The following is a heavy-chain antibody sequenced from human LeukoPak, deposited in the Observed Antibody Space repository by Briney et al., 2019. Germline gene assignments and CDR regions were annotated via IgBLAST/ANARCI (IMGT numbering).Heavy chain of an antibody. V-gene: IGHV3-21*01. J-gene: IGHJ4*02. CDR1: GFTFSSYS. Sequence: GGSLRLSCAASGFTFSSYSMNWVRQAPGKGLEWVSSISSSSSYIYYADSVKGRFTISRDNAKNSLYLQMNSLRAEDTAVYYCARVSAYCGGDCYGDHDYWGQGTLVTVSS. D-gene: IGHD2-21*02. CDR2: ISSSSSYI. CDR3: ARVSAYCGGDCYGDHDY.